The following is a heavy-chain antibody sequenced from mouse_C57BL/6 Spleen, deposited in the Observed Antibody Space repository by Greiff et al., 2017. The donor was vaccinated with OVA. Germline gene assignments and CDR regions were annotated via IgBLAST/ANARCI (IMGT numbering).Heavy chain of an antibody. CDR2: IWSGGST. Sequence: KQSGPGLVQPSQSLSITCTVSGFSLTSYGVHWVRQSPGKGLEWLGVIWSGGSTDYNAAFISRLSISKDNSKSQVFFKMNSLQADDTAIYYCASIRRYFDVWGTGTTVTVSS. CDR1: GFSLTSYG. CDR3: ASIRRYFDV. J-gene: IGHJ1*03. D-gene: IGHD2-12*01. V-gene: IGHV2-2*01.